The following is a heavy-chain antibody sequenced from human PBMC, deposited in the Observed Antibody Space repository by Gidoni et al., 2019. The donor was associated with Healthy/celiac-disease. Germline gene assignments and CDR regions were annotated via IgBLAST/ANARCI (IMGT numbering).Heavy chain of an antibody. CDR2: ISWNSGSI. D-gene: IGHD6-13*01. V-gene: IGHV3-9*01. Sequence: VQLVESGGGLVQPGRSLSPSSEASGSTFHDYAMHWARQAPGKGLEWLSGISWNSGSIGYADSGKGRFTISRDNAKNSLYLQMNSLRAEDTALYYCAKDIKDDIAAAGTSTSHFDYWGQGTLVTVSS. CDR3: AKDIKDDIAAAGTSTSHFDY. J-gene: IGHJ4*02. CDR1: GSTFHDYA.